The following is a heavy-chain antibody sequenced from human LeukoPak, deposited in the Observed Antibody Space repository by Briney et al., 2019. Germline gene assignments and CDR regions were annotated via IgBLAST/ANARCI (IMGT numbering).Heavy chain of an antibody. J-gene: IGHJ4*02. CDR3: ARDGSYRYYFDY. CDR2: ISYDGSNK. D-gene: IGHD1-26*01. Sequence: GGSLRLSCAASGFTFSSYAMHWVRQAPGKGLEWVAVISYDGSNKYYADSVKGRFTISRDNSKNTLYLQMNSLRAEDTAVYYCARDGSYRYYFDYWGQGTLVTVSS. V-gene: IGHV3-30-3*01. CDR1: GFTFSSYA.